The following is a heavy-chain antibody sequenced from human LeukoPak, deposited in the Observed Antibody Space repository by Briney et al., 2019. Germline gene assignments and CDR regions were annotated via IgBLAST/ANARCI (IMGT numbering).Heavy chain of an antibody. D-gene: IGHD3-10*01. Sequence: PGGSLRLSCAASGFTFSSYAMSWVRQAPGKGLELVSAISGSGGSTYYADSVEGRFTISRDNSKNTLYLQMNSLRAEDTAVYYCAKDLPPGGDYDYWGQGTLVTVSS. V-gene: IGHV3-23*01. CDR3: AKDLPPGGDYDY. J-gene: IGHJ4*02. CDR2: ISGSGGST. CDR1: GFTFSSYA.